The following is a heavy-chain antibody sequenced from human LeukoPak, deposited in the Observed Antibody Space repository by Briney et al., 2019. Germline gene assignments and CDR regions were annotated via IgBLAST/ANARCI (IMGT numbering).Heavy chain of an antibody. D-gene: IGHD6-19*01. J-gene: IGHJ3*02. V-gene: IGHV3-15*01. Sequence: PGGSLRLSCAASGFISTNAWMSWVRQAPGKGLEWAGRIKSKTDGGATDFAAPVKGRFTISRDDSKNTLYLQMNSLKIEDTAVYYCTTEYRDSSGWYGAFDIWGQGTMVTVSS. CDR2: IKSKTDGGAT. CDR1: GFISTNAW. CDR3: TTEYRDSSGWYGAFDI.